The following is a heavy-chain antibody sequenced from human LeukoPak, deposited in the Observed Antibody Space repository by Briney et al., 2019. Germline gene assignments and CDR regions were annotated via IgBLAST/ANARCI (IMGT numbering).Heavy chain of an antibody. Sequence: GASVKVSCKASGYTFAGYYMHWVRQAPGQGLEWMGWINPNSGGTNYAQNFQGRVTMSRDTSMSTAYMELGRLRSDDTAVYYCARVPDYYYNGMDVWGQGTTVTVSS. CDR3: ARVPDYYYNGMDV. CDR2: INPNSGGT. J-gene: IGHJ6*02. V-gene: IGHV1-2*02. CDR1: GYTFAGYY.